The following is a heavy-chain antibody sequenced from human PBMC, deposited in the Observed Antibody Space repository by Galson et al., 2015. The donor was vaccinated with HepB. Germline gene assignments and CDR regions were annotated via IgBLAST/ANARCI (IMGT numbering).Heavy chain of an antibody. D-gene: IGHD2-21*01. CDR1: GFTFDDYA. CDR2: ISWNSGSI. CDR3: AKDMCWVGGAVDY. V-gene: IGHV3-9*01. J-gene: IGHJ4*02. Sequence: SLRLSCAASGFTFDDYAMHWVRQAPGKGLEWVSGISWNSGSIGYADSVKGRFTISRDNAKNSLYLQMNSLRAEDTALYYCAKDMCWVGGAVDYWGQGTLVTVSS.